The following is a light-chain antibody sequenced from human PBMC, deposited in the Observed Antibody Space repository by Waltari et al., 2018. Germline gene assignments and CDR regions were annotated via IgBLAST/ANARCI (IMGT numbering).Light chain of an antibody. J-gene: IGKJ4*01. CDR1: QSALDSSNNKNY. CDR2: WAS. Sequence: DVVMTQSPDSLAVSLGERAAIDCKSSQSALDSSNNKNYLAWYQQKPGQPPKLLIYWASTRESGVPDRFSGSGSGTDFTLTISSLQAEDVAVYYCQQYYSTPLTFGGGTHVDIK. V-gene: IGKV4-1*01. CDR3: QQYYSTPLT.